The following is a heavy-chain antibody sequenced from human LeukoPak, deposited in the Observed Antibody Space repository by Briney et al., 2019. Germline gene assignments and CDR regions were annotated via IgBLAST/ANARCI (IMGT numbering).Heavy chain of an antibody. CDR3: AREKREYSGSSFDY. V-gene: IGHV3-7*01. Sequence: PGGSLRLSCAASGFTFSSYWTSWVRQAPGKGREWVANIKQDGSEKYYVDSVKGRFTISRDNAKNSLYLQMNSLRAEYTAVYYCAREKREYSGSSFDYWGQGTLVTVSS. CDR2: IKQDGSEK. CDR1: GFTFSSYW. J-gene: IGHJ4*02. D-gene: IGHD1-26*01.